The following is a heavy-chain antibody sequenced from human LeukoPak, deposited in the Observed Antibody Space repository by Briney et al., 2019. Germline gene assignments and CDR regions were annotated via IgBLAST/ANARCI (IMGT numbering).Heavy chain of an antibody. CDR2: ISYDGSNK. V-gene: IGHV3-30*18. J-gene: IGHJ4*02. CDR1: GFTFSSYG. CDR3: AKDQDVDTAMVMGY. Sequence: GGPLRLSCAASGFTFSSYGMHWVRQAPGKGLEWVAVISYDGSNKYYADSVKGRFTISRDNSKNTLYLQMNSLRAEDTAVYYCAKDQDVDTAMVMGYWGQGTLVTVSS. D-gene: IGHD5-18*01.